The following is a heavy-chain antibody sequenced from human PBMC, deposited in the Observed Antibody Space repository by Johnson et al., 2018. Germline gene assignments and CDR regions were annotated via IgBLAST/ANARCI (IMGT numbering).Heavy chain of an antibody. J-gene: IGHJ3*02. Sequence: QVQLVESGGGLVNPGGSLRLSCAASGFTFSDYYMSWIRQAPGKGLEWISYITSSGSTTYYADSVQGRFTISRDNAKNSLYLQMNSLRAEDTAVYYCARIKVSSYGVDVFDIWGQGTMVTVSS. CDR1: GFTFSDYY. D-gene: IGHD5-18*01. V-gene: IGHV3-11*04. CDR2: ITSSGSTT. CDR3: ARIKVSSYGVDVFDI.